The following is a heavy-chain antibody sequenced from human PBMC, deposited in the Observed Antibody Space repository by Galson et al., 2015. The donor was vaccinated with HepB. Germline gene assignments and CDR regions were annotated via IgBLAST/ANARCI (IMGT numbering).Heavy chain of an antibody. V-gene: IGHV1-69*13. D-gene: IGHD2-21*01. CDR3: ASSTCGGDCYSPPDGGYYYYYYMDV. Sequence: SVKVSCKASGGTFSSYAISWVRQAPGQGLEWMGGIIPIFGTANYAQKFQGRVTITADESTSTAYMELSSLRSEDTAVYYCASSTCGGDCYSPPDGGYYYYYYMDVWGKGTTVTVSS. J-gene: IGHJ6*03. CDR2: IIPIFGTA. CDR1: GGTFSSYA.